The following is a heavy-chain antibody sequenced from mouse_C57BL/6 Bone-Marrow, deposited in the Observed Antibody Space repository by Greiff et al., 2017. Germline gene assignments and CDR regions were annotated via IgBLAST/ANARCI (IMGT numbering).Heavy chain of an antibody. CDR3: AHLDYSNLYYYAMDY. D-gene: IGHD2-5*01. V-gene: IGHV1-53*01. CDR2: INPSNGGT. J-gene: IGHJ4*01. CDR1: GYTFTSYW. Sequence: QVQLQQPGTELVKPGASVKLSCKASGYTFTSYWMHWVKQRPGQGLEWIGNINPSNGGTNYNEKFKSKATLTVDKSSSTAYMQLSSLTSEDSAVYYCAHLDYSNLYYYAMDYWDQGTSVTVSS.